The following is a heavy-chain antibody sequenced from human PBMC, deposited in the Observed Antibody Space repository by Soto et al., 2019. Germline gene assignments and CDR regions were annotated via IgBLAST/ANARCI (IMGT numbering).Heavy chain of an antibody. J-gene: IGHJ6*02. V-gene: IGHV3-23*01. D-gene: IGHD4-17*01. CDR1: GFTFSHYA. CDR3: AKDYRYGDYALGRYTHSGMGA. CDR2: ISGTGGKT. Sequence: DVQLWESGGGQVQPGGSLRLSCAGSGFTFSHYALSWVRQAPGAGLEWVASISGTGGKTFYAVSVEGRFTISRDNSKDTLFLQVNSLRVEDTAVYYCAKDYRYGDYALGRYTHSGMGAWGQGTAVTVS.